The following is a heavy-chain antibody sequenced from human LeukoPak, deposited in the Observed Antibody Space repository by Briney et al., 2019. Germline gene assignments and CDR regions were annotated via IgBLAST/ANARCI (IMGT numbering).Heavy chain of an antibody. CDR3: ARVFGYSSSSNRYYYYYMDV. CDR1: GGTFSSYA. V-gene: IGHV1-69*05. J-gene: IGHJ6*03. D-gene: IGHD6-6*01. Sequence: GASVKISCKASGGTFSSYAISWVRQAPGQGLEWMGGIILIFGTANYAQKFQGRVTITTDESTSTAYMELSSLRSEDTAVYYCARVFGYSSSSNRYYYYYMDVWGKGTTVTVSS. CDR2: IILIFGTA.